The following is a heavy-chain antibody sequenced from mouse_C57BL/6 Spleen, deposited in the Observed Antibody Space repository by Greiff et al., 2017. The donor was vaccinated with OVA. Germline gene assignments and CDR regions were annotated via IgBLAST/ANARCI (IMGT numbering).Heavy chain of an antibody. D-gene: IGHD1-1*01. CDR2: INPYNGDT. CDR3: ARGSSYPYWYFDV. CDR1: GYSFTGYF. V-gene: IGHV1-20*01. Sequence: EVQLQQSGPELVKPGDSVKISCKASGYSFTGYFMNWVMQSHGKSLEWIGRINPYNGDTFYNQKFKGKATLTVDKSSSTAHMELRSLTSEDSAVYYCARGSSYPYWYFDVWGTGTTVTVSS. J-gene: IGHJ1*03.